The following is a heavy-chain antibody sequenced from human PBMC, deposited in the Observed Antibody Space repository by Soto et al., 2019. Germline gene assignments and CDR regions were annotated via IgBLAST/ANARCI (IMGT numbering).Heavy chain of an antibody. D-gene: IGHD3-3*01. Sequence: EVQRVESGGGLVKPGGSLRLSCAASGFTFSSYSMNWVRQATGKGLEWVSSISSSSSYIYYADSVKGRFTISRDNAKNSLYLQMNSLRAEDTAVYYCARDDDFWSGYYLNGMDVWGQGTTVTVSS. CDR2: ISSSSSYI. V-gene: IGHV3-21*01. CDR3: ARDDDFWSGYYLNGMDV. CDR1: GFTFSSYS. J-gene: IGHJ6*02.